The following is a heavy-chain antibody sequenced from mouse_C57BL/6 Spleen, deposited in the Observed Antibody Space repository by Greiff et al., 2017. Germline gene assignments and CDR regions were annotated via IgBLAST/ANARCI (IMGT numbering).Heavy chain of an antibody. CDR3: ARSGGLTGTFNYAMDY. J-gene: IGHJ4*01. CDR1: GYTFTSYT. Sequence: QVHLKQSGAELARPGASVKMSCKASGYTFTSYTMHWVKQRPGQGLEWIGYINPSSGYTKYNQKFKDKATLTADKSSSTAYMQLSSLTSEDSAVYYCARSGGLTGTFNYAMDYWGQGTSVTVSS. D-gene: IGHD4-1*01. V-gene: IGHV1-4*01. CDR2: INPSSGYT.